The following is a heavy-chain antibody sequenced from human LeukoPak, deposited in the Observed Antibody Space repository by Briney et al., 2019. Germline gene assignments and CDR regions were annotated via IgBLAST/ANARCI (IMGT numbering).Heavy chain of an antibody. CDR2: MKSDGSGT. V-gene: IGHV3-74*01. Sequence: GGPLRLSCAASGFTFSSYWMHWVRQVPGKGLVWVSRMKSDGSGTYYADSVKGRFTISRDNAKNTLFLQMNSLGVEDTAVYYCARQGTRPASAYYGGVDYWGQGTLVTVSS. CDR1: GFTFSSYW. CDR3: ARQGTRPASAYYGGVDY. J-gene: IGHJ4*02. D-gene: IGHD4-23*01.